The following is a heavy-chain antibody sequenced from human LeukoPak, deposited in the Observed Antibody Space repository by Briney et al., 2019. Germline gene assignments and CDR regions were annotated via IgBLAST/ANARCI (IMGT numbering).Heavy chain of an antibody. V-gene: IGHV4-39*07. D-gene: IGHD3-22*01. Sequence: KPSETLSLTCTDSGGSISSSSYYWGWIRQPPGKGLEWIGRIYTSGSTNYNPSLKSRVTMSVDTSKNQFSLKLSSVTAADTAVYYCARDRYYYDSSGYRFDYWGQGTLVTVSS. CDR2: IYTSGST. J-gene: IGHJ4*02. CDR3: ARDRYYYDSSGYRFDY. CDR1: GGSISSSSYY.